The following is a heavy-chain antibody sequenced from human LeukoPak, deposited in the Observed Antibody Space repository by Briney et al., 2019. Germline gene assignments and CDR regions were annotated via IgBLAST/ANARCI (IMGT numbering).Heavy chain of an antibody. D-gene: IGHD2-15*01. J-gene: IGHJ4*02. CDR2: ISGSGGST. CDR3: ANGGTARPIDY. V-gene: IGHV3-23*01. CDR1: GFTFSSYG. Sequence: GRSLRLSCAASGFTFSSYGMSWVRQAPGKGLEWVSAISGSGGSTYYADSVKGRFTISRDNSKNTLYLQMNSLRAEDTAVYYCANGGTARPIDYWGQGTLVTVSS.